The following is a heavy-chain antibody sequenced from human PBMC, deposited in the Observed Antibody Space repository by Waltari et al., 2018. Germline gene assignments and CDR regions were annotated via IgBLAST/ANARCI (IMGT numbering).Heavy chain of an antibody. Sequence: EVQLVESGGGLIQPGGSLRLSCAASGFTVSSNYMSWVRQAPGKGLEWVSGIDSGGSTYYADSVKGRFTISRDNSKNTLYLQMNSLRAEDTAVYYCASADPIVVVTSPFDYWGQGTLVTVSS. V-gene: IGHV3-53*01. CDR3: ASADPIVVVTSPFDY. CDR2: IDSGGST. J-gene: IGHJ4*02. D-gene: IGHD3-22*01. CDR1: GFTVSSNY.